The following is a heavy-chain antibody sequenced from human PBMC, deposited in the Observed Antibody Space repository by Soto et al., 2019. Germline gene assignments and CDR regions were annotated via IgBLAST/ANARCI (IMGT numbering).Heavy chain of an antibody. V-gene: IGHV1-69*06. D-gene: IGHD5-12*01. CDR3: AGVRGASAGYDFES. CDR2: IIPLLATP. CDR1: GGTFSSYA. J-gene: IGHJ4*02. Sequence: QVQLVQSGAEVKKPGSSVKVSCKASGGTFSSYAFSWVRPAPGQGLGWLGGIIPLLATPNYAQKFQGRVTITAAKTTSTAYMELSSLRSEDTAVYFCAGVRGASAGYDFESWGQETLVTVSS.